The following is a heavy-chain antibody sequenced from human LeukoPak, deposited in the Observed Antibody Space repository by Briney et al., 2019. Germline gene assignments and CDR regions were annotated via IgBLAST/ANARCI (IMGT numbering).Heavy chain of an antibody. CDR1: GDSVSSNSAA. CDR2: TYYRSKWYN. CDR3: ARAHGSGAHDAFDI. Sequence: SQTLSLTCAISGDSVSSNSAAWNCIRQSPSRGLEWLGRTYYRSKWYNDYAVSVKSRITVNPDTSKNQFSLQLNSVTPEDTAVYYCARAHGSGAHDAFDIWGQGTMVTVSS. J-gene: IGHJ3*02. D-gene: IGHD3-10*01. V-gene: IGHV6-1*01.